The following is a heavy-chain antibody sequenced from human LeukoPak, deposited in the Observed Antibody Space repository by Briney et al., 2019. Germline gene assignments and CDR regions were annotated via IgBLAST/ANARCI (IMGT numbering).Heavy chain of an antibody. D-gene: IGHD2-2*01. CDR1: GGPVSSGSYY. CDR2: IYYSGTT. V-gene: IGHV4-61*01. CDR3: AREVVPAATVDY. Sequence: SEPLSLPCTVSGGPVSSGSYYWSWIRQPPGKGLEWVGYIYYSGTTNYNPSLKSRLTISVDTSKNQFSLKLSSVTAADTAVYDCAREVVPAATVDYWGQGTLVTVSS. J-gene: IGHJ4*02.